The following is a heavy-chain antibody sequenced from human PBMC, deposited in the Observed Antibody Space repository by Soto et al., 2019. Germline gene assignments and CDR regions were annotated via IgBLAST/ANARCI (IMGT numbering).Heavy chain of an antibody. V-gene: IGHV4-4*02. CDR2: IYHSGST. CDR3: TREPRWCEHHHFDH. Sequence: SETLSLTCAVSGGSISSSNWWSWVRQPPGKGLEWIGEIYHSGSTNYNPSLKSRVTISVDKSKNQFSLKLSSVTAADTAVYYCTREPRWCEHHHFDHCGQGTRVTVSS. D-gene: IGHD2-21*01. CDR1: GGSISSSNW. J-gene: IGHJ4*02.